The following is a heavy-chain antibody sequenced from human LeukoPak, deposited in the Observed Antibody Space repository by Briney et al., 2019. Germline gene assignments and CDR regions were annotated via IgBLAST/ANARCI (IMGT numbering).Heavy chain of an antibody. D-gene: IGHD1-26*01. CDR1: GVSISSSSYY. CDR3: ARGPLLGGY. J-gene: IGHJ4*02. Sequence: PSETLSLTCNVSGVSISSSSYYWSWIRQPPGKGLEWIGEINHSGSTNYNPSLKSRVTVSVDTSKNQFSLKLSSVTAADTAVYYCARGPLLGGYWGQGTLVTVSS. V-gene: IGHV4-39*07. CDR2: INHSGST.